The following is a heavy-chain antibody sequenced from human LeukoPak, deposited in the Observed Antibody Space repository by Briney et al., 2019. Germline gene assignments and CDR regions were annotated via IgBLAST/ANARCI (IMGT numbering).Heavy chain of an antibody. D-gene: IGHD5-12*01. CDR3: ARIYSGYVD. CDR2: ISSSSNAI. V-gene: IGHV3-48*02. Sequence: GGSLRLSCAASGFIFSSYSMNWVRQAPGQGLEWVSYISSSSNAIYYADSVKGRFTISRDNAKNSLYLQMNSLSDEDTAVYYCARIYSGYVDWGQGTLVTVPS. J-gene: IGHJ4*02. CDR1: GFIFSSYS.